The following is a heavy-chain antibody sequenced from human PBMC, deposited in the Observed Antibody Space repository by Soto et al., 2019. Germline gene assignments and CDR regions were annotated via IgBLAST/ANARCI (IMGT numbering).Heavy chain of an antibody. V-gene: IGHV3-23*01. CDR3: AKARFDSRGTFFRVGFYDV. Sequence: EVQLLESGGDLVQPGGSLRLSCAASGFPFSAYVMTWVRRAPGRGLEWISAIRGSGDTAYYAESVKGRFTISRDNSRNTLYLKMNNLTVEDTAVYSCAKARFDSRGTFFRVGFYDVWGRGTLVTVST. D-gene: IGHD3-22*01. CDR2: IRGSGDTA. CDR1: GFPFSAYV. J-gene: IGHJ4*02.